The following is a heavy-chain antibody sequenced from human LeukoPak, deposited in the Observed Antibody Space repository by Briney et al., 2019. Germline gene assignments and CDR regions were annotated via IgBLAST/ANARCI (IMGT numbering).Heavy chain of an antibody. CDR3: VAYSSGWYGLFDY. J-gene: IGHJ4*02. V-gene: IGHV5-51*01. D-gene: IGHD6-19*01. CDR1: GYSFTSYW. Sequence: GESLKISCKGSGYSFTSYWIGWVRQMPRKGLEWMGIIYPGDSDTRYSPSFQGQVTISADKSISTAYLQWSSLKASDTAMYYCVAYSSGWYGLFDYWGQGTLVTVSS. CDR2: IYPGDSDT.